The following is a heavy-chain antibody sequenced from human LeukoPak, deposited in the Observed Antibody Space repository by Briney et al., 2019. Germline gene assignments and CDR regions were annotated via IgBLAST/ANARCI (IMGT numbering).Heavy chain of an antibody. D-gene: IGHD6-6*01. Sequence: AGGSLRLSCAASGFTFSAYVMNWVRQAPGKGLEWVSYISRDSAFVYYADSVKGRLTISRDNAKNSLYLQMESLRGEDTAVYYCARDDASTARASGMDVWGIGTTVTVSS. CDR3: ARDDASTARASGMDV. J-gene: IGHJ6*04. V-gene: IGHV3-21*01. CDR2: ISRDSAFV. CDR1: GFTFSAYV.